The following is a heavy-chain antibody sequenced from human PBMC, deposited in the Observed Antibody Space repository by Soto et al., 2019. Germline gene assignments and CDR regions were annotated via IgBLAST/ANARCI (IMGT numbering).Heavy chain of an antibody. CDR2: FYSSGGT. J-gene: IGHJ3*01. Sequence: QVHLQESGTGQVKPSQTLSLTCSISGGSLSIDGYYWTWIRQRPGKVLEWIGEFYSSGGTYFNPSLKSRINKSPYTSDNQSSLTMSSVTAADTAMYYCMRRHDILTGSDAYDVWGQRTLVTVSS. CDR1: GGSLSIDGYY. D-gene: IGHD3-9*01. V-gene: IGHV4-31*03. CDR3: MRRHDILTGSDAYDV.